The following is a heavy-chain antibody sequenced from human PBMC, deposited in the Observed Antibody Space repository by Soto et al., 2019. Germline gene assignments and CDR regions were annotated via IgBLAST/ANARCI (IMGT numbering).Heavy chain of an antibody. V-gene: IGHV3-23*01. D-gene: IGHD3-10*01. CDR1: GFIFSSYA. J-gene: IGHJ4*02. Sequence: GGSLRLSCAASGFIFSSYAMTWVRQAPGKGLEWVSGISGSGGSTNYADSVKGRFTISRDNSKNTLYLQMNSLRVEDTAVYYCARDPAGSGPDFDFWGQGTLVTVSS. CDR3: ARDPAGSGPDFDF. CDR2: ISGSGGST.